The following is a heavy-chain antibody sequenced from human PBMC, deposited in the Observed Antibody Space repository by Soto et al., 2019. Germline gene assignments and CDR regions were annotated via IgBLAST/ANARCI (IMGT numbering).Heavy chain of an antibody. Sequence: EVQLLESGGGLVQPGESLRLSCAASGYPFSSYAMIWVRQAPGKGLEWVSSISGSGATYYADSVKGRFTFSRDNSRNRVYLQMNSLRAEDTAVYYCARDLRSVSGWYAPGYWGQGTLVTVSS. J-gene: IGHJ4*02. D-gene: IGHD6-19*01. V-gene: IGHV3-23*01. CDR3: ARDLRSVSGWYAPGY. CDR1: GYPFSSYA. CDR2: ISGSGAT.